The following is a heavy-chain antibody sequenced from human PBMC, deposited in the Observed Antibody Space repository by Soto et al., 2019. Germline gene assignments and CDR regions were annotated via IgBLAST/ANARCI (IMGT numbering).Heavy chain of an antibody. J-gene: IGHJ4*02. CDR3: ARGLGGDYVLPAYYFDY. CDR1: GGSFSGYY. Sequence: PSETLSHTCAVYGGSFSGYYWSWIRQPPGKGLEWIGEINHSGSTNYNPSLKSRVTISVDTSKNQFSLKLSSVTAADTAVYYCARGLGGDYVLPAYYFDYWGQGTLVTVSS. D-gene: IGHD4-17*01. CDR2: INHSGST. V-gene: IGHV4-34*01.